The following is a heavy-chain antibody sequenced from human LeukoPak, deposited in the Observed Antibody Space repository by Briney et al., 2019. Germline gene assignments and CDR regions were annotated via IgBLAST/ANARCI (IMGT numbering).Heavy chain of an antibody. J-gene: IGHJ4*02. CDR3: ARDQATILLGYFDY. V-gene: IGHV4-4*07. D-gene: IGHD2-2*02. CDR2: IYTSGST. Sequence: SETLSLTCTVSGGSISSYYWSWIRQPPGKGLEWSGRIYTSGSTNYNPSLKSRVTMSVDTSKNQFSLKLSSVTAADTAVYYCARDQATILLGYFDYWGQGTLVTVSS. CDR1: GGSISSYY.